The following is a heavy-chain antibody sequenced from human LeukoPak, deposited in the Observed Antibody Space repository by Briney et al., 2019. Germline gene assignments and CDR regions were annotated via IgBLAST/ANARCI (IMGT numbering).Heavy chain of an antibody. D-gene: IGHD4-23*01. CDR2: IKQDGSEK. CDR1: GFTFSSYW. V-gene: IGHV3-7*01. CDR3: ASPNYGGNSVP. Sequence: PGGSLRLSCAASGFTFSSYWMSWVRQAPGKGLEWVANIKQDGSEKYYVDSVKGRFTISRDNAENSLYLQMNSLRAEDTAVYYCASPNYGGNSVPWGQGTLVTVSS. J-gene: IGHJ5*02.